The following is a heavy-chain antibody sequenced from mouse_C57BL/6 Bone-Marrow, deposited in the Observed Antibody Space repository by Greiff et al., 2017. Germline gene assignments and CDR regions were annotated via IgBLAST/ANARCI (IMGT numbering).Heavy chain of an antibody. CDR2: ISNGGGST. J-gene: IGHJ1*03. CDR3: ARHNDSNYCWYFDV. CDR1: GFTFSDYY. Sequence: EVKLVESGGGLVLPGGSLKLSCAASGFTFSDYYMYWVRQTPEKRLEWVAYISNGGGSTYYPDTVKGRFTISRDNAKNTLYLQMSRLKSEDTAMYYCARHNDSNYCWYFDVWGTGTTVTVSS. D-gene: IGHD2-5*01. V-gene: IGHV5-12*01.